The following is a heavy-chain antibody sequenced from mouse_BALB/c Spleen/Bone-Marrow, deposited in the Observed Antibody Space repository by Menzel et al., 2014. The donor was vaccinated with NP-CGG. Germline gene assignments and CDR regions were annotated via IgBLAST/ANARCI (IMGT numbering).Heavy chain of an antibody. Sequence: QVQLQQSGPGLVSPSQRLSIPCTVSGFSLTSYGVHWVRQPPGKVLEWLGVIWAGGSTNYNSALMSRLCISKDNSKSQVFLKMNSLQTDDTAMYYCARGSYYEGAMDYWGQGTSVTVSS. CDR2: IWAGGST. CDR3: ARGSYYEGAMDY. V-gene: IGHV2-9*02. CDR1: GFSLTSYG. J-gene: IGHJ4*01. D-gene: IGHD1-1*01.